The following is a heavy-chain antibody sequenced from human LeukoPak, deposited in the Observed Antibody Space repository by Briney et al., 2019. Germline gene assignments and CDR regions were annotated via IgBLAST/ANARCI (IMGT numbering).Heavy chain of an antibody. CDR3: VSMVRGIGY. V-gene: IGHV3-30*02. Sequence: GGPLRLSCAASGFTFSNHAMHWVRQAPGKGLEWVTLVWYDGNRKYYADSVKGRFTISRDNSKNSVYLQLNSLRPEDTAMYYCVSMVRGIGYWGQGTLATVSS. CDR1: GFTFSNHA. D-gene: IGHD3-10*01. J-gene: IGHJ4*02. CDR2: VWYDGNRK.